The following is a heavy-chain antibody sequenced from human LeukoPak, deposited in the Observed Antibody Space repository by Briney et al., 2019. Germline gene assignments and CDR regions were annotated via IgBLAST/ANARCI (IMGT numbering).Heavy chain of an antibody. J-gene: IGHJ3*02. CDR1: GYTFTGYY. Sequence: ASVKVSCKASGYTFTGYYMHWVRQAPGQGLEWMGWISPNSGGTNYAQKFQGRVTMTRDTSISTAYMELSRLRSDDTAVYYCARDPPFIITSGAFDIWGQGTMVTVSS. CDR3: ARDPPFIITSGAFDI. CDR2: ISPNSGGT. V-gene: IGHV1-2*02. D-gene: IGHD3-22*01.